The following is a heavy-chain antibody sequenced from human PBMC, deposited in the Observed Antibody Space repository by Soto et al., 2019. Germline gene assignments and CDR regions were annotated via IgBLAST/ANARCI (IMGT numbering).Heavy chain of an antibody. Sequence: QVQLVQSGGEVKKPGASVKVSCKASSYAFTSYGISWVRQAPGQGLEWMGWISAYNGNTNYAQKLQGRVTMTTDTSTSTAYMELRSLRSDDTAVYYCARGYSYDNMGLGMDVWGQGTTVTVSS. CDR1: SYAFTSYG. CDR3: ARGYSYDNMGLGMDV. CDR2: ISAYNGNT. J-gene: IGHJ6*02. D-gene: IGHD5-18*01. V-gene: IGHV1-18*01.